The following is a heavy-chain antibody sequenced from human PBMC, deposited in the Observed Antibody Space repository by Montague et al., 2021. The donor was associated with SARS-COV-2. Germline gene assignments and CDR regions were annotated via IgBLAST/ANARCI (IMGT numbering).Heavy chain of an antibody. V-gene: IGHV4-34*01. J-gene: IGHJ6*02. D-gene: IGHD2-2*01. CDR3: ARDKAEYIVVVPAVPLAYSMDV. Sequence: SETLSLTCAVYGGSFSGYYWSWIRQPPGKGLEWIGEINHSGSTNYNPSLKSRVTISVDTSKNQFSLKLSSVTAADTAVYYCARDKAEYIVVVPAVPLAYSMDVWGQGTTVTVSS. CDR2: INHSGST. CDR1: GGSFSGYY.